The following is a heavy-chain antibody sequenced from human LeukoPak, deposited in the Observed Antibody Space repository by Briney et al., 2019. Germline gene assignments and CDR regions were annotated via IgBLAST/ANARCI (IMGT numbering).Heavy chain of an antibody. D-gene: IGHD3-10*02. V-gene: IGHV3-48*04. CDR2: ISSSGSTI. CDR1: GFTFSSYS. CDR3: AELGITMIGGV. J-gene: IGHJ6*04. Sequence: QPGRSLRLSCAAPGFTFSSYSMNWVRQAPGKGLEWVSYISSSGSTIYYADSVKGRFTISRDNAKNSLYLQMNSLRAEDTAVYYCAELGITMIGGVWGKGTTVTISS.